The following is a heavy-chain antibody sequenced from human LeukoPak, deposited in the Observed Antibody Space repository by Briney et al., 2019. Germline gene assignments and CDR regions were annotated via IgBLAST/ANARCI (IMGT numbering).Heavy chain of an antibody. CDR2: INSDGSST. D-gene: IGHD4-11*01. CDR1: GFTFSRYW. Sequence: GGSLRLSCAASGFTFSRYWMHWVRQAPGKGLVWVSRINSDGSSTSYADSVKGRFTISRDNARNTLYLQMNSLRAEDTAVYYCASDYNDSNYVHWGQGTLVTVSS. CDR3: ASDYNDSNYVH. J-gene: IGHJ4*02. V-gene: IGHV3-74*01.